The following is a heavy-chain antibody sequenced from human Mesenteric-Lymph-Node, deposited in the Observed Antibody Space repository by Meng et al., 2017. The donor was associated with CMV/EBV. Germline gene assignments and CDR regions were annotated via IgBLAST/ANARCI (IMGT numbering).Heavy chain of an antibody. V-gene: IGHV2-26*01. CDR3: ERLKTAMVWL. CDR1: GFPLSNARMG. J-gene: IGHJ4*02. D-gene: IGHD5-18*01. CDR2: IFPHDEK. Sequence: SGPTLAHPSETLTLTCTVSGFPLSNARMGVSWIRQPPGKALEWLAHIFPHDEKSYSTSLKSRLTIHKDTSNSQVVLTMTNMDPLDTATYYGERLKTAMVWLWGQGTLVTVSS.